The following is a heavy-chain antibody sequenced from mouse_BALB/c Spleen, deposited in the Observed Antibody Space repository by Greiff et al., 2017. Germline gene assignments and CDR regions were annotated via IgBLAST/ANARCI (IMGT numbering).Heavy chain of an antibody. D-gene: IGHD2-3*01. CDR1: GYTFTSYW. CDR2: INPSNGRT. CDR3: ARDDGYYAF. J-gene: IGHJ4*01. Sequence: VQLQQPGAELVKPGASVKLSCKASGYTFTSYWMHWVKQRPGQGLEWIGEINPSNGRTNYNEKFKSKATLTVDKSSSTAYMQLSSLTSEDSAVYYCARDDGYYAFWGQGTSVTVSS. V-gene: IGHV1S81*02.